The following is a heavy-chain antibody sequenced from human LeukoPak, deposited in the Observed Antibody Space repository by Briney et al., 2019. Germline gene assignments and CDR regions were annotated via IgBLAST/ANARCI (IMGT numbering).Heavy chain of an antibody. CDR2: FNHSRNT. Sequence: SETLSLTSAVYGGSLSGYKASWIRPPPGEGRWWGGEFNHSRNTNYTPSLKSRVTISIAKSKNPFSLKMSSVTAADTAVYNCAGERIGSGWGDYYHYYGMDVWGKGTAVTVSS. D-gene: IGHD6-19*01. V-gene: IGHV4-34*01. J-gene: IGHJ6*04. CDR3: AGERIGSGWGDYYHYYGMDV. CDR1: GGSLSGYK.